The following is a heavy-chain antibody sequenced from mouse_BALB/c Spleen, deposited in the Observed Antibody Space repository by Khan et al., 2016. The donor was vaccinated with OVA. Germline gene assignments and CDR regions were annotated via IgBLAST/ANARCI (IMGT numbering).Heavy chain of an antibody. D-gene: IGHD6-1*01. Sequence: IQLVESGPELKKPGETVKISCNASGYTFTNYGMNWGKQAPGKGLKWLGWINTYTGGTTYTADFKGRFAFSLDTSASNVYLQINNLKNEDMATYFCARVGSYWYFDDWGAGTTVTVSS. V-gene: IGHV9-1*02. CDR2: INTYTGGT. CDR1: GYTFTNYG. J-gene: IGHJ1*01. CDR3: ARVGSYWYFDD.